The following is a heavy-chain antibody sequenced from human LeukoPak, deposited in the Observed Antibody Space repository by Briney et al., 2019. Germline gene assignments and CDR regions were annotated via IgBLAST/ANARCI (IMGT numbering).Heavy chain of an antibody. CDR3: ARVIRSDTYYFDY. D-gene: IGHD3-10*01. J-gene: IGHJ4*02. Sequence: ASVKVSCKASGYTFTGFYIHWVRQAPGQGLEWMAKLIPSRGTPSYAQKFQGRVTVTSDTSTSTVYMELSSLRSGDTAVYYCARVIRSDTYYFDYWGQGTLVTVSS. V-gene: IGHV1-46*01. CDR2: LIPSRGTP. CDR1: GYTFTGFY.